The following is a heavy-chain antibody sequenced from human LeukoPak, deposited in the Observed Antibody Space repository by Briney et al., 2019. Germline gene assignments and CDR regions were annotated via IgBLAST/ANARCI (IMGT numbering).Heavy chain of an antibody. CDR1: GYTFTNYD. Sequence: ASVKVSCKASGYTFTNYDTNWVRQAPGQGLEWMGWVSGYNGNTNYAQKFEGRVAMTTDTSSSTAYMELRSLRSDDTAIYYCARGDWFDPWGQGTLVTVSS. J-gene: IGHJ5*02. CDR3: ARGDWFDP. D-gene: IGHD2-21*01. CDR2: VSGYNGNT. V-gene: IGHV1-18*01.